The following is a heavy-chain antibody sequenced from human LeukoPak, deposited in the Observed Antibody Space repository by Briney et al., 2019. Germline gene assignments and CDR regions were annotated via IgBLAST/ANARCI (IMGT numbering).Heavy chain of an antibody. CDR2: ISGSGAST. CDR1: GFTFSSYA. J-gene: IGHJ4*02. CDR3: AKQPGSVVDSSGSLSRH. V-gene: IGHV3-23*01. D-gene: IGHD3-22*01. Sequence: GGSLRLSCAASGFTFSSYAMSWARQAPGKGLEWVSTISGSGASTYYADSVKGRFTISGDNSKNTLYLQMNSLRAEDTAVYYCAKQPGSVVDSSGSLSRHWGQGTLVTVSS.